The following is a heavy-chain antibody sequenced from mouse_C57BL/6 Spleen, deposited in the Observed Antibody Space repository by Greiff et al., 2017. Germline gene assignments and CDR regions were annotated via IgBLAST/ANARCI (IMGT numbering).Heavy chain of an antibody. CDR3: ASSNYGYGYAMDY. Sequence: QVQLQQSGAELVRPGASVKLSCKASGYTFTDYYINWVKQRPGQGLEWIARIYPGSGNTYYNEKFKGKATLTAEKSSSTAYMQLSSLTSEDSAVYFCASSNYGYGYAMDYWGQGTSVTVSS. J-gene: IGHJ4*01. V-gene: IGHV1-76*01. CDR1: GYTFTDYY. D-gene: IGHD2-2*01. CDR2: IYPGSGNT.